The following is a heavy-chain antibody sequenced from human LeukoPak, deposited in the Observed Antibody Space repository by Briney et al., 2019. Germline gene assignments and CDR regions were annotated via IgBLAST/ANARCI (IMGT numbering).Heavy chain of an antibody. D-gene: IGHD6-19*01. CDR2: INSDGSST. Sequence: GGSLRLSCAASGFTFSSYWMHWVRQAPGKGLVWVSRINSDGSSTIYADSVKGRFTISRDNAKNTLYLQMNSLRAEDTAVYYCARAPGYSSGWYSDGRDYWGQGTLVTVSS. CDR3: ARAPGYSSGWYSDGRDY. J-gene: IGHJ4*02. CDR1: GFTFSSYW. V-gene: IGHV3-74*01.